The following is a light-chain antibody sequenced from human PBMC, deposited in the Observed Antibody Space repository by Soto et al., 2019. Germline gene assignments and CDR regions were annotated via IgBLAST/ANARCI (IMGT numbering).Light chain of an antibody. V-gene: IGKV3-15*01. CDR1: QSVSSN. J-gene: IGKJ1*01. CDR2: GAS. CDR3: QQYDNWPGT. Sequence: EIVMTQSPATLSVSPGERATLSCRARQSVSSNLAWYQQKPGQAPRLLIHGASTRAIGIPARFSGSGSGTEFTLTISSLQSEDFAVYYCQQYDNWPGTFGQGTKVEIK.